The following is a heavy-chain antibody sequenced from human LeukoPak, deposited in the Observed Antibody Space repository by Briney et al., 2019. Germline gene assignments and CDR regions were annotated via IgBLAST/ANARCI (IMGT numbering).Heavy chain of an antibody. V-gene: IGHV3-49*04. CDR3: TRGDYYDY. CDR1: GFTFGDYA. J-gene: IGHJ4*02. CDR2: IRSKPYGGTT. Sequence: GRSLRLSCTASGFTFGDYAMSWVRQAPGKGLEWVGFIRSKPYGGTTEYAASVKGGFTISRDDSNSLAYLQMNSLKTEDTAVYYCTRGDYYDYWGQGTLVTVSS.